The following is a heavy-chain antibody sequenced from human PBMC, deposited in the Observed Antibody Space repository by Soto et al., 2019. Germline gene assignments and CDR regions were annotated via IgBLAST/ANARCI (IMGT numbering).Heavy chain of an antibody. J-gene: IGHJ6*02. V-gene: IGHV1-8*01. CDR1: GYTFTSYD. D-gene: IGHD5-18*01. Sequence: ASVKVSCKASGYTFTSYDINWVRQATGQGLEWMGWMNPNSGNTGYAQKFQGRVTMTRNTSISTAYMELSSLRSEDTAVYYCARQRNTATYSYHYGRDVCGQGTTVTVSS. CDR2: MNPNSGNT. CDR3: ARQRNTATYSYHYGRDV.